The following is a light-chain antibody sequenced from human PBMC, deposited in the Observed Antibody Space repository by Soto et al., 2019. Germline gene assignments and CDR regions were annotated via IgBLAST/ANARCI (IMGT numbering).Light chain of an antibody. J-gene: IGLJ1*01. CDR3: ASYTDIRNLYF. V-gene: IGLV2-14*01. CDR2: EVS. CDR1: SSDIYDFNY. Sequence: QSALTRPASVSGSPGQSITISCTGTSSDIYDFNYVSWYQQHPGRAPKLIIYEVSNRPSGVSNRFSGSKSGNTASLTISGLQAEDGADYYCASYTDIRNLYFFGTGTKLTVL.